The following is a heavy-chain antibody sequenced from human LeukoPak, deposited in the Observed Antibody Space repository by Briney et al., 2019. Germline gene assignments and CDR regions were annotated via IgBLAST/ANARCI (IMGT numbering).Heavy chain of an antibody. CDR1: GYTFTSYG. J-gene: IGHJ2*01. D-gene: IGHD2-2*01. V-gene: IGHV1-18*01. Sequence: GASVKVSCKASGYTFTSYGISWVRQAPGQGLEWMGWISAYNGNTNYAQKLQGRVTMTTDTSTSTAYMELRSLRSDDTAVYYCARATLGKGTRIYWYFDLWGRGTLVTVSS. CDR2: ISAYNGNT. CDR3: ARATLGKGTRIYWYFDL.